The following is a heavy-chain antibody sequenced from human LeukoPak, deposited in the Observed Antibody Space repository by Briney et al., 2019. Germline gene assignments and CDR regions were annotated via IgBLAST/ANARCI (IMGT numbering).Heavy chain of an antibody. CDR3: ARDGPRGYSYSMVLDY. CDR1: GFTFSSYA. J-gene: IGHJ4*02. V-gene: IGHV3-30-3*01. D-gene: IGHD5-18*01. Sequence: GGSLRLSCAASGFTFSSYAMHWVRQAPGKGLEWVAVISYDGSNKYYADSVKGRFTISRDNSKNTLYLQVNSLRAEDTAVYYCARDGPRGYSYSMVLDYWGQGTLVTVSS. CDR2: ISYDGSNK.